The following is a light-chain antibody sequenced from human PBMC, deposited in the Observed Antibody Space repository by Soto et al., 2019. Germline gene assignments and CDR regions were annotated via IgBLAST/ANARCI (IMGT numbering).Light chain of an antibody. CDR3: QQYNSDSRT. CDR1: QSISTW. CDR2: AAS. V-gene: IGKV1-5*01. Sequence: DIQMTQSPSTLSASVGDRVTITCRASQSISTWLAWYQQKPGNVPKLLIFAASILESGVPSRFSGSGSGTEFTLTIDSLQPDDFATYYCQQYNSDSRTFGQGTELDIK. J-gene: IGKJ1*01.